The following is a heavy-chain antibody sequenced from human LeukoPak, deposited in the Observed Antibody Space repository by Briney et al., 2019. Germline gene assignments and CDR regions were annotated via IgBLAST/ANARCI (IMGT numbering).Heavy chain of an antibody. Sequence: SETLSLTCAVYGGSFSGYYWSWLRQPPGKGLEWFGEINHSGSTNYNPSLKSRVTISVDTSKNQFSLKLSSVTAADTAVYYCARGGRPYYYDSSGYYRMKNYYYYMDVWGKGTTVTVSS. J-gene: IGHJ6*03. D-gene: IGHD3-22*01. V-gene: IGHV4-34*01. CDR3: ARGGRPYYYDSSGYYRMKNYYYYMDV. CDR1: GGSFSGYY. CDR2: INHSGST.